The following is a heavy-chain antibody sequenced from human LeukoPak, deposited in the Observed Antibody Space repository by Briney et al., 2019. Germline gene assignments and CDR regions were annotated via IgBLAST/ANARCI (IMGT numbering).Heavy chain of an antibody. Sequence: PGGSLRLSCTTSGFTFSSFTMSWVRQAPGKGLEWVSSINYNSANKWHADSVKGRFTISRDNSKNTLYLQMHSLRVDDTALYYCTKRRPSGSVTVDEYWGQGALVTASS. CDR2: INYNSANK. J-gene: IGHJ4*02. V-gene: IGHV3-23*01. D-gene: IGHD2-21*02. CDR1: GFTFSSFT. CDR3: TKRRPSGSVTVDEY.